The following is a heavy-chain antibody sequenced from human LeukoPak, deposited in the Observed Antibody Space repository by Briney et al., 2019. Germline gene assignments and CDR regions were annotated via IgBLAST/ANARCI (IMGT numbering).Heavy chain of an antibody. V-gene: IGHV3-74*01. J-gene: IGHJ4*02. Sequence: GGSLRLSCAASGNYWMDWVRQAPGKGLVWVSHINSDGSWTSYADSVKGRFTISKDNAKNTVYLQMNSLRAEDTAVYYCVSFYETYWGRGTLVTVSS. D-gene: IGHD2/OR15-2a*01. CDR2: INSDGSWT. CDR3: VSFYETY. CDR1: GNYW.